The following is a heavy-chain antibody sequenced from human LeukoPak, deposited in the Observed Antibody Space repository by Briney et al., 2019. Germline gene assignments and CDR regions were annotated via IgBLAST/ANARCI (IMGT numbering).Heavy chain of an antibody. CDR2: IYYSGST. V-gene: IGHV4-59*08. CDR3: ARRYCSGGTCYGDY. J-gene: IGHJ4*02. D-gene: IGHD2-15*01. Sequence: SETLSLTCTVSGGSISSYYWSWIRQPPGKGLEWIGYIYYSGSTNYNPSLKSRVTISVDTSKNQYSLKLSSVTAADTAVYYCARRYCSGGTCYGDYWGQGTLVTVSS. CDR1: GGSISSYY.